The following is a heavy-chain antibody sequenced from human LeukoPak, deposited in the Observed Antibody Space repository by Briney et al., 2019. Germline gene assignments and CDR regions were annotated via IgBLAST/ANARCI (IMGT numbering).Heavy chain of an antibody. D-gene: IGHD6-6*01. CDR1: GYTFTGYY. Sequence: ASVKVSCKASGYTFTGYYMHWVRQAPGQGLEWMGWINTNTGNPTYAQGFTGRFVFSLDTSVSTAYLQTSSLKAEDTAVYYCAREVPGQLVFFDYWGQGTLVTVSS. V-gene: IGHV7-4-1*02. J-gene: IGHJ4*02. CDR2: INTNTGNP. CDR3: AREVPGQLVFFDY.